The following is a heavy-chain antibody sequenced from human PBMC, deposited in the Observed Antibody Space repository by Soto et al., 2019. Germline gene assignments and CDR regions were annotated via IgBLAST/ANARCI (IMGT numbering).Heavy chain of an antibody. Sequence: SETLSLTCTVSGGSISSGDYYWSWIRQPPGKGLEWIGYIYYSGSTYYNPSLKSRVTISVDTSKNQFSLKLSSVTAADTAVYYCARAAYYYGSGSYYPDGMDVWGQGTTVTVSS. D-gene: IGHD3-10*01. CDR3: ARAAYYYGSGSYYPDGMDV. J-gene: IGHJ6*02. CDR2: IYYSGST. V-gene: IGHV4-30-4*01. CDR1: GGSISSGDYY.